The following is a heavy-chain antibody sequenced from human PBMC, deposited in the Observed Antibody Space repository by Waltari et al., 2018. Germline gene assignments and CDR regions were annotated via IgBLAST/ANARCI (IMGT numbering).Heavy chain of an antibody. CDR1: GGSISSSSYY. V-gene: IGHV4-39*01. CDR2: IYYSGST. D-gene: IGHD5-12*01. CDR3: ARHEEGVARTFDY. Sequence: QLQLQESGPGLVKPSETLSLTCTVSGGSISSSSYYWGWIRQPPGKGLEWIGSIYYSGSTYYNPSLKSRVTISVDTSKNQFSLKLSSVTAADTAVYYCARHEEGVARTFDYWGQGTLVTVSS. J-gene: IGHJ4*02.